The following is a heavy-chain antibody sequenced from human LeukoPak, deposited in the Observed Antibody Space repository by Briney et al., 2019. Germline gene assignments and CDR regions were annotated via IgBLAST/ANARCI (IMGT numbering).Heavy chain of an antibody. CDR2: ITESGADT. Sequence: GGSLRLSCAASGFSFGSHAVSWVRQAPGKGLEWVSSITESGADTFYGDSVKGRFTIYRDNSKATLYLQMNSLRAEDTAVFFCAREGLERRANLDYWGQGTLVTVSS. V-gene: IGHV3-23*01. CDR1: GFSFGSHA. D-gene: IGHD1-1*01. J-gene: IGHJ4*02. CDR3: AREGLERRANLDY.